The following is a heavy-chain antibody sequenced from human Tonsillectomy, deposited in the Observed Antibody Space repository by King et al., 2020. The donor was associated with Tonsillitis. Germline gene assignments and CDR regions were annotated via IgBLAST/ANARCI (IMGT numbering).Heavy chain of an antibody. J-gene: IGHJ6*02. V-gene: IGHV1-46*01. Sequence: VQLVESGAEVKKPGASVKVSCKASGYTFTSYYMHWVRQAPGQGLEWMGIINPSGGSTSYAQKFQGRVTMTRDASTSTVYMELSSLRSEDTAVYYCARGWGYCSGGSCYSSGMDVWGQGTTVTVSS. CDR3: ARGWGYCSGGSCYSSGMDV. CDR2: INPSGGST. CDR1: GYTFTSYY. D-gene: IGHD2-15*01.